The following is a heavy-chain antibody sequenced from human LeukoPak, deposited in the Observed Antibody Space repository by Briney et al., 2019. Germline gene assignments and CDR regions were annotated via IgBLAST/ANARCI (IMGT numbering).Heavy chain of an antibody. V-gene: IGHV3-23*01. D-gene: IGHD3-3*01. CDR1: GFTFSSYA. CDR2: ISGSGGST. Sequence: TGGSLRLSCAASGFTFSSYAMSWVRQAPGKGLEWVSAISGSGGSTYYADSVKGRFTISRDNSKNTLYLQMNSLRAEDTAVYYCAKDQPQGREIFGVHGVYNWFDPWGQGTLVTVSS. CDR3: AKDQPQGREIFGVHGVYNWFDP. J-gene: IGHJ5*02.